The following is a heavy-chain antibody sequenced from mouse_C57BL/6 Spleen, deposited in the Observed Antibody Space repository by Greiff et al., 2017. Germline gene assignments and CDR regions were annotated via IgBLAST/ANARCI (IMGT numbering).Heavy chain of an antibody. Sequence: VQLQESGAELVRPGTSVKVSCKASGYAFTNYLIEWVKQRPGQGLEWIGVINPGSGGTNYNEKFKGKATLTADKSSSTAYMQLSSLTSEDSAVYFCARRDYYGSSNGAMDYWGQGTSVTVSS. V-gene: IGHV1-54*01. D-gene: IGHD1-1*01. CDR3: ARRDYYGSSNGAMDY. J-gene: IGHJ4*01. CDR1: GYAFTNYL. CDR2: INPGSGGT.